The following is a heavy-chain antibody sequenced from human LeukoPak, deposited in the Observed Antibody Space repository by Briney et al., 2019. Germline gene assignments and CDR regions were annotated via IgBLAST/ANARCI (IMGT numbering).Heavy chain of an antibody. CDR2: INHSGST. CDR1: GASLSGYY. V-gene: IGHV4-34*01. CDR3: ARGAAMVTLVLNY. J-gene: IGHJ4*02. Sequence: SETLSPTCAVYGASLSGYYWTWIRQPPGKGLEWIGEINHSGSTNYNPSLKSRVTISVDTSKNQFPLKLSSVTAADTAVYYCARGAAMVTLVLNYWGQGTLVTVSS. D-gene: IGHD5-18*01.